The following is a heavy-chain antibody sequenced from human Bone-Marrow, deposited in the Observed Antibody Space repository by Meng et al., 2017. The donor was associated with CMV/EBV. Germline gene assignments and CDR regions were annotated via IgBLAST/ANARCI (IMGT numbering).Heavy chain of an antibody. CDR3: TTEEGSSWYSHQRNNWFDP. V-gene: IGHV3-15*01. J-gene: IGHJ5*02. CDR1: GFTVSNAW. D-gene: IGHD6-13*01. CDR2: IKSKTDGGTT. Sequence: GESLKISCAASGFTVSNAWMSWVRQAPGKGLEWVGRIKSKTDGGTTDYAAPVKGRFTISRDDSKNTLYLQMNSLKTEDTAVYYCTTEEGSSWYSHQRNNWFDPWGQGTLVTVSS.